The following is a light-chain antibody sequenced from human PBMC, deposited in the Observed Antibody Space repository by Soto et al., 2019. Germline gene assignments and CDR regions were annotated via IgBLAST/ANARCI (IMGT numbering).Light chain of an antibody. CDR1: RFRSISY. J-gene: IGKJ2*01. V-gene: IGKV3-20*01. Sequence: EIVLTQSPGTLSLSPGDRATLSCRASRFRSISYVVWYQQKPGQDPRLLIYASSRRATGIPDRFSGSGSATEYTLTISRLEPEDSAVYYCQQQGTLGQGTKLEIK. CDR2: ASS. CDR3: QQQGT.